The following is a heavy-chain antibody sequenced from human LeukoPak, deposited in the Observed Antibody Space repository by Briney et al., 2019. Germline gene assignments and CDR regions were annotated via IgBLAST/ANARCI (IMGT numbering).Heavy chain of an antibody. CDR2: IYTGGTT. Sequence: ETLSLTCAVYGGSFSGYYWSWIRQPPGKGLEWVSAIYTGGTTYYADSVKGRFTISRDNSKNTLYLQMNSLRAEDTAVYYCARDKLGSGYSSDFDSWGQGTLVTVSS. D-gene: IGHD6-19*01. V-gene: IGHV3-53*05. CDR3: ARDKLGSGYSSDFDS. CDR1: GGSFSGYY. J-gene: IGHJ4*02.